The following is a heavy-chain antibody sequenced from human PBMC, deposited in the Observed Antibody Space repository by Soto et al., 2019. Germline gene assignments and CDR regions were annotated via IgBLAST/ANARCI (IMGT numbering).Heavy chain of an antibody. CDR1: DGSISSYY. CDR2: IYYTGST. CDR3: ARVHVDYWYFDL. Sequence: QVQLQESGPGLVKPSETLSLTCTVSDGSISSYYWSWIRQPPGKGLEWIGYIYYTGSTNHNPSLRSRATISVDTSKNQFSLKLSSVTAADTAVYYCARVHVDYWYFDLWGRGTLVTVSS. V-gene: IGHV4-59*01. J-gene: IGHJ2*01.